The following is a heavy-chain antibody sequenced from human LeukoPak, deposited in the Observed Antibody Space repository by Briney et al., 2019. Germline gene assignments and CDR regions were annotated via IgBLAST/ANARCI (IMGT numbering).Heavy chain of an antibody. CDR1: GFTFSAFS. CDR2: ISYDGSNK. Sequence: GGSLRLSCTASGFTFSAFSIHWARQAPGKGLEWVAAISYDGSNKNYAVSLRGGLTISRDNSRNTLFVQMNTLRGDDTALYYCARGTTDIVAEIADAFDSGGQGTVVTVSA. J-gene: IGHJ3*02. D-gene: IGHD5-12*01. CDR3: ARGTTDIVAEIADAFDS. V-gene: IGHV3-30-3*01.